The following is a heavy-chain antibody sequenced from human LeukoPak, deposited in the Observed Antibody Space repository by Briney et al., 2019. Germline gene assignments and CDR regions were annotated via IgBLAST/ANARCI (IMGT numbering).Heavy chain of an antibody. CDR3: ASEINTLGAFDI. CDR1: WGTLSRFA. J-gene: IGHJ3*02. V-gene: IGHV1-69*05. D-gene: IGHD3-16*01. Sequence: SVEVSCKASWGTLSRFANRWVAQAPGPGVEGVGGIIPIFGTANYAQKFQGRVTITTDESTSTAYMELSSLRSEDTAVYYCASEINTLGAFDIWGQGTMVTVSS. CDR2: IIPIFGTA.